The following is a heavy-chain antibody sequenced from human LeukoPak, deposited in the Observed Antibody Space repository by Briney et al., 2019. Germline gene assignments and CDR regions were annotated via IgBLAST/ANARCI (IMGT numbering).Heavy chain of an antibody. CDR2: ICPDGTVT. V-gene: IGHV3-74*01. Sequence: PGGSLRLSCADSGFTFSTYCMHWVRHAPGKGPMWVSRICPDGTVTNYADSVKARFIISRDNARNTVYLQMNSLRVEDTAVYYCVRDFRSADYWGQGTLVTVSS. CDR3: VRDFRSADY. J-gene: IGHJ4*02. CDR1: GFTFSTYC.